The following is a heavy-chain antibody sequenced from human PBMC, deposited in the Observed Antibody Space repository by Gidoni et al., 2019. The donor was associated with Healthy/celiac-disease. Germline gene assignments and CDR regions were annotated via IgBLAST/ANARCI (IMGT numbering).Heavy chain of an antibody. CDR3: ASAGIPDYYYYYGMDV. J-gene: IGHJ6*02. V-gene: IGHV1-18*01. D-gene: IGHD3-10*01. CDR1: GYTFPSYG. CDR2: ISAYNGNT. Sequence: QVQLVQSGAEVKKPGASVKVSCKASGYTFPSYGISWVRQAPGQGLEWMGWISAYNGNTNYAQKLQGRVTMTTDTSTSTAYMELRSLRSDDTAVYYCASAGIPDYYYYYGMDVWGQGTTVTVSS.